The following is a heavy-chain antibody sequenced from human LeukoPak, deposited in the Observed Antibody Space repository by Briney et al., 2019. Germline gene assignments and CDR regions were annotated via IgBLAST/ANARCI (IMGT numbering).Heavy chain of an antibody. CDR3: VKDRCDRTTCPEV. D-gene: IGHD2-2*01. V-gene: IGHV3-23*01. CDR1: GGSISSYY. J-gene: IGHJ4*02. CDR2: ISGSGGST. Sequence: ETLSLTCTVSGGSISSYYWSWIRQAPGEGLEWVSGISGSGGSTYYTDSVKGRFTISRDNSKNTLHLQMSSLRAEDTALYYCVKDRCDRTTCPEVWGQGTLVTVSS.